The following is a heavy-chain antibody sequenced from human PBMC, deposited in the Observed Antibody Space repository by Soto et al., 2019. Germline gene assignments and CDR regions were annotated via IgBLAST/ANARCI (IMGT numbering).Heavy chain of an antibody. CDR3: ARGARMAFWSGYGY. D-gene: IGHD3-3*01. V-gene: IGHV1-8*01. J-gene: IGHJ4*02. CDR2: MNPNSGNT. Sequence: QVPLVKSGAEVKKPGASVKVSCKASGYTFPSYDINWVRQATGQGLEWMGWMNPNSGNTGYAKKFQARVTITRNTSISTAYMELSSLRSEDTAVYYCARGARMAFWSGYGYWGQGTLVTVSS. CDR1: GYTFPSYD.